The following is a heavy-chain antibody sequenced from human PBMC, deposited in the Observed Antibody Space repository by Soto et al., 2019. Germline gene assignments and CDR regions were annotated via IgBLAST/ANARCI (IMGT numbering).Heavy chain of an antibody. D-gene: IGHD2-2*01. J-gene: IGHJ6*04. CDR3: VYCSYTICSPV. CDR1: GFTFDDYA. Sequence: GGSLRLSCAASGFTFDDYAMHWVRQGPGKGLEWVSSITWNSGNIAYADSVKGRFTISRDNAKKSLYLQMNRLRAEDTALYYCVYCSYTICSPVWGKGTTVTVSS. CDR2: ITWNSGNI. V-gene: IGHV3-9*01.